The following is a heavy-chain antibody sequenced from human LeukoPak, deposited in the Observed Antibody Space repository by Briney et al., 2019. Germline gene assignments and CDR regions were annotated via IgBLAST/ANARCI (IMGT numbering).Heavy chain of an antibody. V-gene: IGHV4-59*08. CDR3: ARARDGHINNWFDP. Sequence: PSETLSLTCAVSGGSISSYFWSWIRQPPGKGLEWIGYIYYSGSANYNPSLKSRVTMSVDTSKKQVSLKLSSVTAADTAVYYCARARDGHINNWFDPWGQGTLVTVSS. D-gene: IGHD5-24*01. CDR1: GGSISSYF. J-gene: IGHJ5*02. CDR2: IYYSGSA.